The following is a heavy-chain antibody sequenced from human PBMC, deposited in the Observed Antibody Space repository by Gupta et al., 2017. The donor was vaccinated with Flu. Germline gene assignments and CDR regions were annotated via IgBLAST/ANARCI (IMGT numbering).Heavy chain of an antibody. CDR3: ACITMIVVVTDIDY. Sequence: EVQLLESGGGLVQPGGSLRLSCAASGFTFSSYAMSWVRQAPGKGLEWVSAISGSGGSTYYADSVKGRFTISRDNSKNTLYLQMNSLRAEDTAVYYCACITMIVVVTDIDYWGQGTLVTVSS. D-gene: IGHD3-22*01. CDR2: ISGSGGST. CDR1: GFTFSSYA. J-gene: IGHJ4*02. V-gene: IGHV3-23*01.